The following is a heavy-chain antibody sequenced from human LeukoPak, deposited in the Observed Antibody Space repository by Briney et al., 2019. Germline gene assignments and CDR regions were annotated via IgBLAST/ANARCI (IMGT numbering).Heavy chain of an antibody. V-gene: IGHV3-30*04. Sequence: GGSLRLSCAASGFTFSSYAMHWVRQASGKGLEWVAVISYDGSNKYYADSVKGRFTISRNNSKNTLYLQMNSLRAEDTAIYYCVQDRDWGFGYWGQGTLVIVSS. CDR2: ISYDGSNK. D-gene: IGHD7-27*01. J-gene: IGHJ4*02. CDR1: GFTFSSYA. CDR3: VQDRDWGFGY.